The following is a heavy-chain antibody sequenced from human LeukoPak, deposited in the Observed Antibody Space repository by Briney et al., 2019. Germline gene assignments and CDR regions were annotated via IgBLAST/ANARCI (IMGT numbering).Heavy chain of an antibody. Sequence: GGSLRLSCAASGFTFSSYAMHWVRQAPGKGLEWVAVISYDGSNKYNADSVKGRFTISRDNSKNTLYLQMNSLRAEDTAVYYCAKTLVRGNNYYYYAMDVWGQGTTVTVSS. CDR1: GFTFSSYA. J-gene: IGHJ6*02. CDR2: ISYDGSNK. V-gene: IGHV3-30-3*02. CDR3: AKTLVRGNNYYYYAMDV. D-gene: IGHD3-10*01.